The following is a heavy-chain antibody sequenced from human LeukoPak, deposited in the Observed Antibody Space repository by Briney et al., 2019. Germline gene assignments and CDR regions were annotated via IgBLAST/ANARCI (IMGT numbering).Heavy chain of an antibody. Sequence: SETLSLTCTVSGGSISSSSYYWGWIRQPPGKGLEWIGSIYYSGSTYYNPSLKSRVTISVDTSKNQFSLKLSSVTAADTVSHSGWHEDWFDPWGQGTLVTVSS. J-gene: IGHJ5*02. CDR1: GGSISSSSYY. D-gene: IGHD5-12*01. CDR3: WHEDWFDP. CDR2: IYYSGST. V-gene: IGHV4-39*01.